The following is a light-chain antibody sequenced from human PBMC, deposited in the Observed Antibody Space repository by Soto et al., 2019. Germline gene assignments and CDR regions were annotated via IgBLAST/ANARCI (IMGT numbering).Light chain of an antibody. CDR2: EDS. CDR3: QSYDSSNQV. V-gene: IGLV6-57*04. Sequence: NFMLTQQHSVSESPGKTVTISCTRSGGSIASNYVQWYQQRPGSAPTTVIYEDSQRPSGVPDRFSGSIESSSNSASLTISGLKTEDEADYYCQSYDSSNQVFGGGTKVTVL. J-gene: IGLJ2*01. CDR1: GGSIASNY.